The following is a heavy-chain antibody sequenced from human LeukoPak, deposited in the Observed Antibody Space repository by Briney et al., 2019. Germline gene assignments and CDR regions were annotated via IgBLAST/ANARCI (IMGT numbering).Heavy chain of an antibody. V-gene: IGHV3-7*01. J-gene: IGHJ4*02. CDR1: GVAFSTFS. CDR2: IKQAGSEN. CDR3: ARIRGDYYLDY. Sequence: PGGSLRLSCSASGVAFSTFSMNWVRQAPGKGLEWVANIKQAGSENSYVDSVKGRFTISRDNAKNSLYLQINSLSAEDTAVYYCARIRGDYYLDYWGQGTLVTVSS. D-gene: IGHD3-16*01.